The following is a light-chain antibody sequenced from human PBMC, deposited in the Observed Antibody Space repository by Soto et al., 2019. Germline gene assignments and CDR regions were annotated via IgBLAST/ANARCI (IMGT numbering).Light chain of an antibody. J-gene: IGKJ3*01. CDR2: GAS. CDR3: QQYNTWPPT. V-gene: IGKV3-15*01. Sequence: EIVMTQSPATLSVSPGERATLSCRASQSVGRDLAWYQQKPGQAPRLLIYGASTRATGIPARFTGSGSGTEFTLAINSLESEGFAVYWCQQYNTWPPTFGPGTTVDIK. CDR1: QSVGRD.